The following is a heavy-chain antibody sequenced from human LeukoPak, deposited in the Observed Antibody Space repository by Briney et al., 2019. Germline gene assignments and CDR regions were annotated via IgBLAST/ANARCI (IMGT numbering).Heavy chain of an antibody. J-gene: IGHJ6*02. CDR1: GGSFSGYY. Sequence: PSETLSLTCAVYGGSFSGYYWGWIRQPPGKGLEWIGEINHSGSTNYNPSLKSRVTISVDTSKNQFSLKLSSVTAADTAVYYCARGRGVRGVIIAYGMDVWGQGTTVTASS. CDR3: ARGRGVRGVIIAYGMDV. D-gene: IGHD3-10*01. CDR2: INHSGST. V-gene: IGHV4-34*01.